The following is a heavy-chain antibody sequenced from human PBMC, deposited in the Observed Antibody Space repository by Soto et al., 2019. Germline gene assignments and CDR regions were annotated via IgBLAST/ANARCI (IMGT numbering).Heavy chain of an antibody. J-gene: IGHJ4*02. V-gene: IGHV3-21*01. Sequence: GGSLRLSCEASGFTFKIYDMNWVRQAPGKGLEWVSYISSTSSPTYYADSVKGRFTISRDNAKNSLFLQMNSLRDEDTGVYYCARATRRTTLVRGVTTALDYWCQGTLVTVSS. D-gene: IGHD3-10*01. CDR1: GFTFKIYD. CDR2: ISSTSSPT. CDR3: ARATRRTTLVRGVTTALDY.